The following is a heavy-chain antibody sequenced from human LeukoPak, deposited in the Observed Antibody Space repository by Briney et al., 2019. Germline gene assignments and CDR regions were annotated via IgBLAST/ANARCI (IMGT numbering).Heavy chain of an antibody. Sequence: GGSLRLSCAASGFTFSSYGMHWVRQAPGKGLEWVAVISYDGSNKYYADSVKGRFTISRDNSKNTLYLQMNSLRAEDTAVYYCAKDRYYYGSGSPWGYFDYWGQGTLVTVSS. J-gene: IGHJ4*02. CDR3: AKDRYYYGSGSPWGYFDY. CDR1: GFTFSSYG. D-gene: IGHD3-10*01. CDR2: ISYDGSNK. V-gene: IGHV3-30*18.